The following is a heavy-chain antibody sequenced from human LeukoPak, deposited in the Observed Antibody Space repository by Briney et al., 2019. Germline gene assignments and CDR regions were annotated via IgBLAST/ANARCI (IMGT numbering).Heavy chain of an antibody. CDR2: FDPEDGGT. J-gene: IGHJ4*02. CDR1: GYTLTELS. Sequence: ASVKVSRKVSGYTLTELSMHWVRQAPGKGLEWMGGFDPEDGGTIYAQKFQGRVTMTEDTSTDTAYMWLSSPRSEDTAVYYCATPGRYGDYVFDYWGQGTLVTVSS. V-gene: IGHV1-24*01. CDR3: ATPGRYGDYVFDY. D-gene: IGHD4-17*01.